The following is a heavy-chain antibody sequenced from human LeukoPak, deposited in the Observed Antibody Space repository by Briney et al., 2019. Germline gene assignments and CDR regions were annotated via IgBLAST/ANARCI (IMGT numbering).Heavy chain of an antibody. CDR3: AKGPPYYDYVWGSYRIDY. CDR2: ISYDGSNK. CDR1: GFTFSSYG. V-gene: IGHV3-30*18. D-gene: IGHD3-16*02. J-gene: IGHJ4*02. Sequence: GGSLRLSCAASGFTFSSYGMHWVRQAPGKGLEWVAVISYDGSNKYYADSVKGRFTISRDNSKNTLYLQMNSLRAEDTAVYYCAKGPPYYDYVWGSYRIDYWGQGTVVTVSS.